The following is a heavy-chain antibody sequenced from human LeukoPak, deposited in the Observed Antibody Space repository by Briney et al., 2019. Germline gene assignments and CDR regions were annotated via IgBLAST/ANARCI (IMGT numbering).Heavy chain of an antibody. CDR1: GFTFSSYA. V-gene: IGHV3-23*01. CDR2: ISGSGGST. CDR3: AKLAVAGTRGDYGTDV. J-gene: IGHJ6*04. D-gene: IGHD6-19*01. Sequence: GGSLRLSCAASGFTFSSYAMSWVRQAPGKGLEWVSAISGSGGSTYSADSVKGRFTISRDNSKNTLYLQMNSLRAEDTAVYYCAKLAVAGTRGDYGTDVWGEGATVTVSS.